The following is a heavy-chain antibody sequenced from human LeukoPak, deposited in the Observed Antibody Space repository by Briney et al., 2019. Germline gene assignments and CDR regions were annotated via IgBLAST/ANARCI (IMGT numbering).Heavy chain of an antibody. V-gene: IGHV3-74*01. CDR3: NCLLTCIDVWGGGGVDV. D-gene: IGHD3-16*01. J-gene: IGHJ6*02. Sequence: GGSLRLSCAASGYPFSTAWMYWDRQAPGKELVWVSRISGDGSMTSYADSVKGRFTISRDNAKDTLVLQMTSLRVEDTAVYSWNCLLTCIDVWGGGGVDVWGQGTTVTVSS. CDR2: ISGDGSMT. CDR1: GYPFSTAW.